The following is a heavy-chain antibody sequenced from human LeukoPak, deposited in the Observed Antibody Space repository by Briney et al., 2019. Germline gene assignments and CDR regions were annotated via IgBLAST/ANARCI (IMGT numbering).Heavy chain of an antibody. J-gene: IGHJ4*02. CDR1: GFNFGDYG. CDR3: ARRGTWSGSIALDY. Sequence: GGSLRLSCITSGFNFGDYGMSWVRQAPGKGLEWVSFIRSKAYGGTPEYAASVKGRFTISRDDSKSIAYPQMDSLKTEDTALYYCARRGTWSGSIALDYWGQGALVTVSS. D-gene: IGHD3-10*01. V-gene: IGHV3-49*04. CDR2: IRSKAYGGTP.